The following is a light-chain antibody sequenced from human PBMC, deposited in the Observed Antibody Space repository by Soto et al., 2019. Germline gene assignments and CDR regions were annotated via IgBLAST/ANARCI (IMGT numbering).Light chain of an antibody. J-gene: IGKJ2*01. Sequence: DIQMTQSPPTLSASVGDRVTITCRAGQSINRWLAWYQQKPGRAPKLLIYDVSTLQSGVPSRFSGSGSETEFILTISILQPDDFATYYCQQYNAFYTFCQGTRVEIK. CDR2: DVS. CDR3: QQYNAFYT. V-gene: IGKV1-5*01. CDR1: QSINRW.